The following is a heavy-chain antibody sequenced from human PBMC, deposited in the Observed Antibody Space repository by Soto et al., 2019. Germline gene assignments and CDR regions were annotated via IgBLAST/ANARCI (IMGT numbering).Heavy chain of an antibody. CDR2: ISDSGGSA. Sequence: GWSLRLSCAASGFTFSSYAMSLVRQVPGKGLDWVSSISDSGGSAYYADSGKGRFTISRDNSKNTLYLQMNSLRAEDTAVYFCAKDMDILMLYYFAYWGQG. D-gene: IGHD5-12*01. CDR1: GFTFSSYA. CDR3: AKDMDILMLYYFAY. V-gene: IGHV3-23*01. J-gene: IGHJ4*02.